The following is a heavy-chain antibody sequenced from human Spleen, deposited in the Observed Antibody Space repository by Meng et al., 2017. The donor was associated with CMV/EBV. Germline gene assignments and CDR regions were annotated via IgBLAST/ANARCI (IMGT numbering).Heavy chain of an antibody. Sequence: ASGYSIAAYYIHWVRQAPGQGLEWMGWINPNTGGTNYAQKFQGRVTMTRDTSISTAYMELSRLRSDDTAVYYCAREAYYDSSGLFDYWGQGTLVTVSS. D-gene: IGHD3-22*01. V-gene: IGHV1-2*02. CDR1: GYSIAAYY. CDR3: AREAYYDSSGLFDY. J-gene: IGHJ4*02. CDR2: INPNTGGT.